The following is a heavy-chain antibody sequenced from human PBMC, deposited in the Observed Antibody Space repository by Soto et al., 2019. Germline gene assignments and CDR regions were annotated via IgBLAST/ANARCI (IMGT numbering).Heavy chain of an antibody. CDR2: IRSRSSYI. D-gene: IGHD3-16*01. CDR1: GFTFSTYG. J-gene: IGHJ6*02. CDR3: ARDEGGESSLYYYYGVDV. V-gene: IGHV3-21*01. Sequence: GGSLRLSCAASGFTFSTYGMTWVRQAPGEGLEWVSSIRSRSSYIYYADSVKGRFTISRDNAKNSLFLHMNSLRADDTAVYYCARDEGGESSLYYYYGVDVWGQGTTVTVSS.